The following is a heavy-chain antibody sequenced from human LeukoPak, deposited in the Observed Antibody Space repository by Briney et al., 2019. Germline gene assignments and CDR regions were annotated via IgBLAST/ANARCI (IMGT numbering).Heavy chain of an antibody. D-gene: IGHD4-17*01. CDR1: GFSFSAYA. Sequence: PGGSLTLSCAASGFSFSAYAMTWVRQAPGKGLQWVSAIGGNGGTTYYADSVKGRFTISRDNSKNTLYLQMNSLSAEDTAVYYCSKDRGGTYGDYFDYWGQGTLVTVSS. V-gene: IGHV3-23*01. J-gene: IGHJ4*02. CDR2: IGGNGGTT. CDR3: SKDRGGTYGDYFDY.